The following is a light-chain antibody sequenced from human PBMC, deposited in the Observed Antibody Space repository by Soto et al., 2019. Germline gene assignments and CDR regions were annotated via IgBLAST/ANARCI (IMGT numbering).Light chain of an antibody. CDR3: QHYGSTPTT. CDR1: QSVSSSY. Sequence: EVVLTQSPGTLALSRGERATLSCRASQSVSSSYLAWYQHRPGQAPRLLIFGASSRATGIPDRFRGSGSGTDFTLTISRLEPEDFAVYYCQHYGSTPTTFGQGTKVDIK. V-gene: IGKV3-20*01. CDR2: GAS. J-gene: IGKJ1*01.